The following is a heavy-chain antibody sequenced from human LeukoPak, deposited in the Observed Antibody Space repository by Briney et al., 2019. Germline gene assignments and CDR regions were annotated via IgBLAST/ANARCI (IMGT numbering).Heavy chain of an antibody. D-gene: IGHD3-10*01. CDR3: ARHRGSGSPYFDY. Sequence: SQTLSLTCTVSGGSISSGGYYWSWIRQHPGKGLEWIGYIYYSGSTYYNPSLKSRVNISVDTSKNQFSLKLSSVTAADTAVYYCARHRGSGSPYFDYWGQGTLVTVSS. CDR1: GGSISSGGYY. CDR2: IYYSGST. V-gene: IGHV4-31*03. J-gene: IGHJ4*02.